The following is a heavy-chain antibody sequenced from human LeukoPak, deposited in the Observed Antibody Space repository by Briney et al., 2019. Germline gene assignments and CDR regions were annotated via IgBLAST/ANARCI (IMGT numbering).Heavy chain of an antibody. Sequence: GGSLRLSCAASGFTFSSYAMHWVRQAPGKGLEWVSYISSSGSTIYYADSVKGRFTISEDNAKNSLYLQMNSLRAEDTAVYYCASDVAATGWFDPWGQGTLVTVSS. V-gene: IGHV3-48*04. CDR3: ASDVAATGWFDP. CDR1: GFTFSSYA. D-gene: IGHD2-15*01. J-gene: IGHJ5*02. CDR2: ISSSGSTI.